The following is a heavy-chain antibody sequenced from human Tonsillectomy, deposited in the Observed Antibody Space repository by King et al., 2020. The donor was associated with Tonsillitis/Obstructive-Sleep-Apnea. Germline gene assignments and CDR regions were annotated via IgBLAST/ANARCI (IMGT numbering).Heavy chain of an antibody. Sequence: LQLQESGPGLVKPSGTLSLTCAVSGGSINSSDWWSWVRQPPGKGLEWIGEIYHDGSTNYNPSLQSRVTISVDKSKNHFSLKLTSVTAADTAVYYCTRGNITPLDWFDPWGQGTLVTVSS. CDR2: IYHDGST. CDR3: TRGNITPLDWFDP. D-gene: IGHD1-14*01. J-gene: IGHJ5*02. CDR1: GGSINSSDW. V-gene: IGHV4-4*02.